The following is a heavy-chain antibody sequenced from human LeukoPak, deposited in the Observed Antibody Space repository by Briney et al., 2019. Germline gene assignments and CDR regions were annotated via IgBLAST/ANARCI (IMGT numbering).Heavy chain of an antibody. V-gene: IGHV4-31*03. CDR3: ARGAPIFGVVITRYYFDY. D-gene: IGHD3-3*01. CDR2: IYYSGST. CDR1: GGSISSGGYY. Sequence: PSQTLSLTCTVSGGSISSGGYYWSWIRQHPGTGLEWIVYIYYSGSTYYNPSLKSRVTISVDTSKNQFSLKLSSVTAADTAVYYCARGAPIFGVVITRYYFDYWGQGTLVTVSS. J-gene: IGHJ4*02.